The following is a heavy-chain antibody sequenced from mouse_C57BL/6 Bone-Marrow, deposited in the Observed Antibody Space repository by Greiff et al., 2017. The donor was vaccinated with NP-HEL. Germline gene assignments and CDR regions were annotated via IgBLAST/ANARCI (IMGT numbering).Heavy chain of an antibody. D-gene: IGHD1-1*01. J-gene: IGHJ3*01. Sequence: VKLMESGAELAKPGASVKLSCKASGYTFTSYWMHWVKQRPGQGLEWIGYINPSSGYTKYNQKFKDKATLTADKSSSTAYMQLSSLTYEDSAVYYCARDYYGSSPGCAYWGQGTLVTVSA. V-gene: IGHV1-7*01. CDR1: GYTFTSYW. CDR2: INPSSGYT. CDR3: ARDYYGSSPGCAY.